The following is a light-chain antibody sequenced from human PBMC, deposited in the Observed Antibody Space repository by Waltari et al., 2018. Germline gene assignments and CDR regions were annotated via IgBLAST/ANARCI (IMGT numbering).Light chain of an antibody. Sequence: DIVMTESPESLDVSLVAKATINCKSSQSLLFRSNNKNYLAWYQQKPGQPLKLLIYWASIRESGVPDRFSGSGSGTDFALTIASLQTEDVAVYYCQQYYSSPPHTFGQGTKLEI. V-gene: IGKV4-1*01. CDR2: WAS. CDR3: QQYYSSPPHT. CDR1: QSLLFRSNNKNY. J-gene: IGKJ2*01.